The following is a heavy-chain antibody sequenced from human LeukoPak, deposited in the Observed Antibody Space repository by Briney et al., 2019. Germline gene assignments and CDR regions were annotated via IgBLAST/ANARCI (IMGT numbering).Heavy chain of an antibody. CDR3: EKDQRSSWNF. V-gene: IGHV3-23*01. CDR2: ISGSGGST. D-gene: IGHD6-13*01. J-gene: IGHJ4*02. Sequence: GGSLRLSWAAAGFTFSSYAMSWFRQAPGKGVECVSAISGSGGSTYYADSVKGRFTIARDNSKNRLSLKMNSLRAEDTAVYSCEKDQRSSWNFWGQGTLVTVSS. CDR1: GFTFSSYA.